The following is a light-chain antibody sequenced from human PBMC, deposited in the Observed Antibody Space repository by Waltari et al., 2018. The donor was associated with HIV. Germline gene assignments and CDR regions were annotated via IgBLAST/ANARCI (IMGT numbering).Light chain of an antibody. CDR1: SLRRYY. CDR3: NSRERSGNHYV. V-gene: IGLV3-19*01. Sequence: SSELTQDPAVSVALGQTVRITCQGDSLRRYYASWFQLQPGQAPMLVISGKTIRPSGIQDRFSDSSSGNTAALTITGGQAEDEADYYCNSRERSGNHYVFGNGTKVTVL. CDR2: GKT. J-gene: IGLJ1*01.